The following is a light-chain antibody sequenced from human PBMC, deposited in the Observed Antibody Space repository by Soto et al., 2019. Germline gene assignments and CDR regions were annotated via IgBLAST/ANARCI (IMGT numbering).Light chain of an antibody. CDR1: RSNIGNNA. V-gene: IGLV1-44*01. CDR3: ATWDDSLNARGV. J-gene: IGLJ3*02. CDR2: NNN. Sequence: QPVLTQTPSASGTPGQTVTISCSGSRSNIGNNAVSWYQQFPGTAPKLLIYNNNQRPSGVPDRFSGSKSGTSASLAISGLQSEDEADYYCATWDDSLNARGVFGGGTKVTVL.